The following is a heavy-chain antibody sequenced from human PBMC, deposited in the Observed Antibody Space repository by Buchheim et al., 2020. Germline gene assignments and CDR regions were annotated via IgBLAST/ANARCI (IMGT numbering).Heavy chain of an antibody. J-gene: IGHJ6*03. D-gene: IGHD2-15*01. V-gene: IGHV3-7*04. Sequence: EVLLVESGGRLVQPGGSLRLSCAASGFTFSSYWTSWVRQAPGKGLEWVANIKQDGSEKFYVDSVKGRFTISRDNAKNSLYLQMNSLRAEDTAVYYCARVPGWLLHYHYMDVWGNGTT. CDR3: ARVPGWLLHYHYMDV. CDR1: GFTFSSYW. CDR2: IKQDGSEK.